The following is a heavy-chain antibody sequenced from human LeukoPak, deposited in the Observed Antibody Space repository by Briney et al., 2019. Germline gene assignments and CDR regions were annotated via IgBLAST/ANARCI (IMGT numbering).Heavy chain of an antibody. CDR1: GGSISSYY. CDR3: ARDQWELQFDY. Sequence: PSETLSLTCTVSGGSISSYYWRWIRQPPGRGLEWIGRIYTSGSTNYNPSLKSRVTMSVDTSKNQFSLKLSSVTAADTAVYYCARDQWELQFDYWGQGTLVTVSS. V-gene: IGHV4-4*07. D-gene: IGHD1-26*01. J-gene: IGHJ4*02. CDR2: IYTSGST.